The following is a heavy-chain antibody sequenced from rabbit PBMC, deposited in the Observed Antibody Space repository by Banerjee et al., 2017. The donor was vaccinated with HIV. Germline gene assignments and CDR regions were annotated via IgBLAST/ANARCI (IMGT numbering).Heavy chain of an antibody. Sequence: QSLEESGGDLVKPGASLTLTCTASGFSFSSSYWICWVRQAPGKGLEWIACIYTGSSGSTYYASWAKGRFTISKTSSTTVTLQMTSLTAADTATYFCARNADWSFNLRGQGTLVTVS. CDR1: GFSFSSSYW. CDR2: IYTGSSGST. J-gene: IGHJ4*01. CDR3: ARNADWSFNL. V-gene: IGHV1S40*01. D-gene: IGHD2-1*01.